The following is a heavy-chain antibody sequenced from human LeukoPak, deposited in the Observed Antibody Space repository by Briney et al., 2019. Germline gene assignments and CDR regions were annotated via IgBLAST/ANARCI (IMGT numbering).Heavy chain of an antibody. CDR2: VDHTGST. J-gene: IGHJ6*03. V-gene: IGHV4-61*10. CDR1: GDSISSGSFY. Sequence: PSETLSLTCTVSGDSISSGSFYWSWIRQAAGKGLEWIGYVDHTGSTKFNPSLNGRVSISRDTSNNFFSLRLRSVTAADTAVYFCARGRVSSSTWYSTYYYFFYMDFWGKGTTVTVSS. CDR3: ARGRVSSSTWYSTYYYFFYMDF. D-gene: IGHD4-11*01.